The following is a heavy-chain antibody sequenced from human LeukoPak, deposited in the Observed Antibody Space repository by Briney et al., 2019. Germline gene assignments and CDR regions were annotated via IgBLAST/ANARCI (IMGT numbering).Heavy chain of an antibody. CDR1: GFTFSSYA. J-gene: IGHJ4*02. Sequence: GGSLRLSCAASGFTFSSYAMHWVRQAPGKGLEYVSAISSNGGSTYYANPVKGRFAISRDNSKNTLYLQMGSLRAEDMAVYYCAREGLGGDFNLYYFDYWGQGTLVTVSS. CDR2: ISSNGGST. V-gene: IGHV3-64*01. CDR3: AREGLGGDFNLYYFDY. D-gene: IGHD2-21*02.